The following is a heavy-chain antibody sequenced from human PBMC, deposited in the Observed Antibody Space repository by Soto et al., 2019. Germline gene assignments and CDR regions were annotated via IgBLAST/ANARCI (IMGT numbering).Heavy chain of an antibody. CDR2: IYHSGST. D-gene: IGHD1-7*01. V-gene: IGHV4-30-2*01. Sequence: QLQLQESGSGLVKPSQTLSLTCAVSGGSISSSDYSWSWIRQPPGKDLEWIGYIYHSGSTYYNPSLKSRVNISVDRSKKQFALKLRSMTAADTAVYYCVRGVSVSVPIDTHGGTGTNLYNWFDPWGQGSLVTVSS. J-gene: IGHJ5*02. CDR3: VRGVSVSVPIDTHGGTGTNLYNWFDP. CDR1: GGSISSSDYS.